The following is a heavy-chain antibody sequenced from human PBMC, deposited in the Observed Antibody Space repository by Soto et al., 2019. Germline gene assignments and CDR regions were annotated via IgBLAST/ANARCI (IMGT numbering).Heavy chain of an antibody. V-gene: IGHV4-59*08. CDR3: ARHLLRYFAGPRSFDI. CDR2: IYYSGST. D-gene: IGHD3-9*01. J-gene: IGHJ3*02. CDR1: GGSISSYY. Sequence: PSETLSLTCTVSGGSISSYYWSWIRQPPGKGLEWIGYIYYSGSTNYNPSLKSRVTISVDTSKNQFSLKLSSVTAADTAVYYCARHLLRYFAGPRSFDIWGKGKRVTVPS.